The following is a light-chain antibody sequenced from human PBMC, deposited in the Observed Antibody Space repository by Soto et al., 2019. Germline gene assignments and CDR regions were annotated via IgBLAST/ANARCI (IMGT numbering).Light chain of an antibody. J-gene: IGKJ5*01. Sequence: EIVLTQSPGTLSLSPGERATLSCRASQSVSSSYLAWYQQKPGQAPRLLIYGASSRATGIPDRFSGSGSGTDFTLTISRLKPEDFAVYYCQQYGSSPPSITFGQGTRLEIK. CDR1: QSVSSSY. CDR2: GAS. CDR3: QQYGSSPPSIT. V-gene: IGKV3-20*01.